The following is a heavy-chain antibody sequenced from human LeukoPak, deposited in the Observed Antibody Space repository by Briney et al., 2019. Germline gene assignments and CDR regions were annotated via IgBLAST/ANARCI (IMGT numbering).Heavy chain of an antibody. CDR2: ISASGGST. V-gene: IGHV3-23*01. D-gene: IGHD3-9*01. CDR1: EFTFSNFA. CDR3: ANSVRYSYY. Sequence: GGSLRLSCAASEFTFSNFAMSWVRQAPGKGLEWVSTISASGGSTYYADSLKGRFTISRDNSKNTLYLQMNSLRAEDTAVYYCANSVRYSYYWGQGTLVTVSS. J-gene: IGHJ4*02.